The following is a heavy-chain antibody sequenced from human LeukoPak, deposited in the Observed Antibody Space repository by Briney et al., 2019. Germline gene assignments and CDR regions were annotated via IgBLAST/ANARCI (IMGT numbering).Heavy chain of an antibody. Sequence: GRSLRLSCAASGFTFDDYAMHWVRHAPGKGLEWVSGISWNSGSIGYADSVKGRFTISRDNAKNSLYLQMNSLRAEDTALYYCAKASTYYYDSSGYLTNWGQGTLVTVSS. CDR2: ISWNSGSI. J-gene: IGHJ4*02. CDR1: GFTFDDYA. V-gene: IGHV3-9*01. CDR3: AKASTYYYDSSGYLTN. D-gene: IGHD3-22*01.